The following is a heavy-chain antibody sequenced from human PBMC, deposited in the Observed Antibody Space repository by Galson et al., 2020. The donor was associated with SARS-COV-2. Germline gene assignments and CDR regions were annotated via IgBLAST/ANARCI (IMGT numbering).Heavy chain of an antibody. CDR3: ARLTYYYGWFDP. CDR1: GGSISSRNW. V-gene: IGHV4-4*02. CDR2: LYHSRST. D-gene: IGHD3-10*01. Sequence: SQTLSLTCAVSGGSISSRNWWSWVRQPPGQGLEWTGELYHSRSTNYNPSLKSRVTISVDKSKNQFSLKLSSVTAADTAVYYCARLTYYYGWFDPWGQGTLVTVSS. J-gene: IGHJ5*02.